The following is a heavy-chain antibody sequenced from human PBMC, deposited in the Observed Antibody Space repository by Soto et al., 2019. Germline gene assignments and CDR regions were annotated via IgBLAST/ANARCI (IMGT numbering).Heavy chain of an antibody. J-gene: IGHJ4*02. CDR2: IYYSGST. Sequence: SETLSLTCTVSGGSISNYYWSWIRQPPGKGLEWIGYIYYSGSTNYNPSLKSRVTISVDTSKNQFSLKLSSVTAADTAVYYCARHRPYYFDYWGQGTLVTVSS. CDR1: GGSISNYY. V-gene: IGHV4-59*08. CDR3: ARHRPYYFDY.